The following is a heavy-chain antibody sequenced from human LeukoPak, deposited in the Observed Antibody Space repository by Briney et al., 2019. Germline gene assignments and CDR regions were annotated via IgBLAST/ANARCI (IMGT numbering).Heavy chain of an antibody. J-gene: IGHJ4*02. CDR1: GGTFSSYD. CDR3: ARGPFGETPLYFDY. Sequence: GASVKVSCKASGGTFSSYDISWVRQAPGQGLEWMGGNIPISGTAKYAQKFQGRVTITADESTSTAYMELSSLRSEDTAVYCCARGPFGETPLYFDYWGQGTLVTVSS. V-gene: IGHV1-69*13. CDR2: NIPISGTA. D-gene: IGHD3-10*01.